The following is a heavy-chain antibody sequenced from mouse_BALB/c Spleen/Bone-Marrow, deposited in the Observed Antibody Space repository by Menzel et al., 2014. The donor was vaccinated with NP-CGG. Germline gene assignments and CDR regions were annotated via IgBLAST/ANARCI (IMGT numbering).Heavy chain of an antibody. CDR1: GYTFTDYA. V-gene: IGHV1-67*01. CDR3: ASPIYYGNYEGFAY. CDR2: ISTYSGNT. Sequence: VQLQQSGPELVRPGASMKISCKGSGYTFTDYAMHWVKQSHAKSLEWIGVISTYSGNTNYNQKFKGKATMTVDKSSSTAYLELARLTSEDSAIYYCASPIYYGNYEGFAYWGQGTLVTVSA. D-gene: IGHD2-1*01. J-gene: IGHJ3*01.